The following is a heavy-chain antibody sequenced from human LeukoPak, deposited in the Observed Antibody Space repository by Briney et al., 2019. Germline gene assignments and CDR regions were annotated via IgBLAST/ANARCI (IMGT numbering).Heavy chain of an antibody. CDR2: ISSSSTYT. Sequence: GGSTRLSCAASGFSFSDYYMSWIRQAPGGGLEWISSISSSSTYTNYADSVSGRFTISRDNANSSLYLQMSSLRAEDTAVYYCARDILPGGGDYYFDYWGQGALVTVSS. J-gene: IGHJ4*02. V-gene: IGHV3-11*06. CDR1: GFSFSDYY. D-gene: IGHD2-21*02. CDR3: ARDILPGGGDYYFDY.